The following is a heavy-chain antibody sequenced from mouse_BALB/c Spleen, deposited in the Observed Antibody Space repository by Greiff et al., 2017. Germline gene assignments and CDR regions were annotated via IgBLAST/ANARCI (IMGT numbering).Heavy chain of an antibody. V-gene: IGHV2-9*02. CDR1: GFSLTSYG. J-gene: IGHJ4*01. CDR3: ARETTVEDYYAMDY. Sequence: VKVEESGPGLVAPSQSLSITCTVSGFSLTSYGVHWVRQPPGKGLEWLGVIWAGGSTNYNSALMSRLSISKDNSKSQVFLKMNSLQTDDTAMYYCARETTVEDYYAMDYWGQGTSVTVSS. CDR2: IWAGGST. D-gene: IGHD1-1*01.